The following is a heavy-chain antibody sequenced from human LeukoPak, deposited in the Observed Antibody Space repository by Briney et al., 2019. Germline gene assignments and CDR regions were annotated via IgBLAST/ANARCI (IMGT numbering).Heavy chain of an antibody. CDR2: ISAYNGNT. V-gene: IGHV1-18*01. Sequence: ASVKVSCKASGYTFTSYGISWVRQAPGQGLEWMGWISAYNGNTNYAQKLQGRVTMTTDTSTSTAYMELSSLRSDDTAVYYCARAYSANIVVVPAAMSYYYYYYMDVWGKGTTVTVSS. J-gene: IGHJ6*03. CDR3: ARAYSANIVVVPAAMSYYYYYYMDV. CDR1: GYTFTSYG. D-gene: IGHD2-2*01.